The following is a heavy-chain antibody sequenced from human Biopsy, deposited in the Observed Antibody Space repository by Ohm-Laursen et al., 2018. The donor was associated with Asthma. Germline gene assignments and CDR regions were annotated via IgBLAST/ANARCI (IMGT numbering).Heavy chain of an antibody. CDR1: GFAVSRDY. D-gene: IGHD6-6*01. V-gene: IGHV3-33*07. CDR3: ARKIAARGGMGV. CDR2: IWYDGRKK. Sequence: SLRLSCPASGFAVSRDYMFWVRQAPGKGLEWVSFIWYDGRKKTYADSVKGRFTISRDNSKNTLYLQMNSLRAEDTAVYYCARKIAARGGMGVWGQGTTVTVSS. J-gene: IGHJ6*02.